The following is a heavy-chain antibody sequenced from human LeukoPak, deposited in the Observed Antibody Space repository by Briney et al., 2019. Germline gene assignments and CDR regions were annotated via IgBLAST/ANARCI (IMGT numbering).Heavy chain of an antibody. CDR3: TTEDYGSGSYSFRYFDY. J-gene: IGHJ4*02. CDR1: GFTFSSYW. CDR2: INSDGSST. D-gene: IGHD3-10*01. V-gene: IGHV3-74*01. Sequence: PGGSLRLSCAASGFTFSSYWMHWVRQAPGKGLVWVSRINSDGSSTSYADSVKSRFTISRDNAKNTLYLQMNSLRAEDTAVYYCTTEDYGSGSYSFRYFDYWGQGTLVTVSS.